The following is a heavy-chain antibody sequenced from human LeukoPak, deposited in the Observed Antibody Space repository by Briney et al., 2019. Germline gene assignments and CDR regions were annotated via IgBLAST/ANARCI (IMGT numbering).Heavy chain of an antibody. Sequence: GGSLRLSCAASGFTFSSYGMHWVRQAPGKGLEWVAVIWYDGSNKYYADSVKGRFTISRDNSKNTLYLQMNSLRAEDTAVYYCAKDIDPVAGTPYYYYGMDVWGQGTTVTVSS. CDR2: IWYDGSNK. V-gene: IGHV3-33*06. CDR1: GFTFSSYG. CDR3: AKDIDPVAGTPYYYYGMDV. D-gene: IGHD6-19*01. J-gene: IGHJ6*02.